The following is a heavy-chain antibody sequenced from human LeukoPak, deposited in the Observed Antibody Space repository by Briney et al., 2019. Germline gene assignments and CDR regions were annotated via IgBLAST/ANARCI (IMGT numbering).Heavy chain of an antibody. CDR1: GGSVTDYY. CDR3: ASRKLGNDY. J-gene: IGHJ4*02. D-gene: IGHD7-27*01. Sequence: SETLSLTCTVSGGSVTDYYWSWIRQSPGKGLEWIGYIYYTGTSYNPSLKSRLTISADASKNQSALKLISVTAADTDVYYCASRKLGNDYWGQGTLVTVSS. CDR2: IYYTGT. V-gene: IGHV4-59*02.